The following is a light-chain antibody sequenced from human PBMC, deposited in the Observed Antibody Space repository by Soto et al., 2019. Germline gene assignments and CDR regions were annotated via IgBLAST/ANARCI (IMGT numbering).Light chain of an antibody. Sequence: QSALTQPASVSGSPGQSITISCTGTSTDVGDYNYVSWYQHHPGKAPKLMIYEVRNRPSGVSNRFSASKSGNTASLTISGLQAAEEAAYFCSSYKSDSILYVFGAGTKLTVL. CDR1: STDVGDYNY. V-gene: IGLV2-14*01. CDR2: EVR. J-gene: IGLJ1*01. CDR3: SSYKSDSILYV.